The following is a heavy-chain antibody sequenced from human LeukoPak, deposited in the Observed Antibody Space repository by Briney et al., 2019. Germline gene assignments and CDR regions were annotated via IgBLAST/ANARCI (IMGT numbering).Heavy chain of an antibody. D-gene: IGHD3-22*01. CDR3: AKDHYYDSSGYLDY. CDR1: GFTFSSYA. CDR2: ISGSGGST. J-gene: IGHJ4*02. Sequence: GGSLRLSCAASGFTFSSYAMSWVRQAPGKGLEWVSAISGSGGSTYYADSVKGRFTISRDNSKNTLYPQMNSLRAEDTAVYYCAKDHYYDSSGYLDYWGQGTLVTVSS. V-gene: IGHV3-23*01.